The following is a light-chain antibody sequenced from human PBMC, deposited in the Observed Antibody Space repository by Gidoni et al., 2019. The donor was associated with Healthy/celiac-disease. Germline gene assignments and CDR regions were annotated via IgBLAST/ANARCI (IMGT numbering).Light chain of an antibody. V-gene: IGLV3-25*03. J-gene: IGLJ3*02. CDR1: ALPKQY. Sequence: SYELTQPPSVSVSPGQTARITCSGDALPKQYAYWYQQKPGQAPVLVIYKASESPSGIPERFSGSSSGTTVTLTISVVQAEDEADYYCQSADSSGTDRVFGGGTKLTVL. CDR2: KAS. CDR3: QSADSSGTDRV.